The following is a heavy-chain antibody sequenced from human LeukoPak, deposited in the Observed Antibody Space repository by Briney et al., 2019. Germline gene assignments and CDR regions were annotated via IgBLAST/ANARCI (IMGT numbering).Heavy chain of an antibody. V-gene: IGHV3-48*01. D-gene: IGHD2-15*01. J-gene: IGHJ5*01. CDR1: GFTFGLYA. CDR2: IGPSGSNI. Sequence: PGGSLRLSCAASGFTFGLYAINWVRQAPGKGLEWISYIGPSGSNIYYADSVKGRFTISRDNVKDSLYLQMTSLRAEDTAVYYCARDIAHCSGDICYNTRFDFWGQGTLVTVSS. CDR3: ARDIAHCSGDICYNTRFDF.